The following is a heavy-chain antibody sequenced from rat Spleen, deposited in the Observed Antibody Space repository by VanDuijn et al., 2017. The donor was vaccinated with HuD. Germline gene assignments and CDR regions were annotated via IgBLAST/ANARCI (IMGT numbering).Heavy chain of an antibody. J-gene: IGHJ2*01. V-gene: IGHV5-22*01. D-gene: IGHD1-4*01. CDR2: ISYEGRST. Sequence: EVQLVESGGGLVQPGRSMKLSCAASGFTLSDYYMAWVRQAPKKGLEWVASISYEGRSTYYGDSVKGRFTISRDNAKSTLYLQMDSLRSEDTATYYCARRHYGYTDYFDYWGQGVMVTVSS. CDR1: GFTLSDYY. CDR3: ARRHYGYTDYFDY.